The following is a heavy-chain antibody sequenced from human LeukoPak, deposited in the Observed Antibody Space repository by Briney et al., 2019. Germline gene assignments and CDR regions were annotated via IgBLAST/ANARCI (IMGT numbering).Heavy chain of an antibody. D-gene: IGHD3/OR15-3a*01. CDR2: VNPDNGNT. V-gene: IGHV1-8*03. CDR3: ARRGLVAGIYDLVYGFDL. J-gene: IGHJ3*01. CDR1: GYSFTTFH. Sequence: ASVKVSCKAAGYSFTTFHMNWVRQAPGQGPEWMGWVNPDNGNTGFAQKFQGRVTITQNGSVTTVYMELSSLTSEDTAVYYCARRGLVAGIYDLVYGFDLWGQGTMVTVSS.